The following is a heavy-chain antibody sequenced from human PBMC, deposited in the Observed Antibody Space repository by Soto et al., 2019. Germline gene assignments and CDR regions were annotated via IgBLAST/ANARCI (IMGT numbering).Heavy chain of an antibody. D-gene: IGHD5-12*01. CDR1: GASITSGRSY. CDR3: ARDNGYGHSDS. CDR2: MFYTGST. Sequence: QVQLQESGPGLVKPSQTLSLTCTVSGASITSGRSYWSWIRQHPGKGLEWIGYMFYTGSTYYHPSLKSRVNISADTSKNQFSLRLSSVTPADPAVYHCARDNGYGHSDSWGQGTLVTVSS. V-gene: IGHV4-31*03. J-gene: IGHJ4*02.